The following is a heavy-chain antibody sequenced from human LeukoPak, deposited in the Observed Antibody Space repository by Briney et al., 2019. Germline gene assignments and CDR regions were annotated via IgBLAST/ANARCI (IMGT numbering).Heavy chain of an antibody. Sequence: SETLSLTCTVSGGSISSSSYYWGWIRQPPGKGLEWIGSIYYSGSTYYNPSLKSRVTISVDTSKNQFSLKLSSVTAADTAVYYCGYGSEAIVDWGQGTLVTVSS. V-gene: IGHV4-39*07. CDR3: GYGSEAIVD. CDR2: IYYSGST. CDR1: GGSISSSSYY. D-gene: IGHD2-21*01. J-gene: IGHJ4*02.